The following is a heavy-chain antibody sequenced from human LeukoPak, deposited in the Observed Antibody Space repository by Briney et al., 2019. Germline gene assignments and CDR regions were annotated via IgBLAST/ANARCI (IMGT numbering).Heavy chain of an antibody. J-gene: IGHJ4*02. D-gene: IGHD1-26*01. V-gene: IGHV4-59*01. CDR2: FYSSGSF. CDR1: GGSISGYY. CDR3: AKGWVYFDY. Sequence: SETLSLTCTVSGGSISGYYWSWIRQPPGRGLEWIGYFYSSGSFNYNPSLKSRVTISADMSKNELSLRLTSVTAADTAVYYCAKGWVYFDYWGQGGLVTVSS.